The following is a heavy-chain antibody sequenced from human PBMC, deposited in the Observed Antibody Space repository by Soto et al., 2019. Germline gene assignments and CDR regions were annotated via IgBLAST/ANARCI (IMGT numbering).Heavy chain of an antibody. CDR1: GGTFSSYA. CDR3: ARGGEAAADYGMDV. V-gene: IGHV1-69*01. D-gene: IGHD6-13*01. CDR2: IIPIFGTA. Sequence: QVQLVQSGAEVKKPGSSVKVSCKASGGTFSSYAISWVRQAPGQGLEWMGGIIPIFGTANYAQKFQGRVTIPADEATSTAYMERSSVRSEDTAVYYWARGGEAAADYGMDVWGQGTTVTVSS. J-gene: IGHJ6*02.